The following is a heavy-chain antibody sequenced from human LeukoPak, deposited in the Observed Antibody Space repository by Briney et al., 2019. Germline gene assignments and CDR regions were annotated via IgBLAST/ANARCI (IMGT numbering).Heavy chain of an antibody. CDR1: GGSISSSSYY. CDR3: ARLEWELRWFDP. J-gene: IGHJ5*02. V-gene: IGHV4-39*01. D-gene: IGHD1-26*01. Sequence: SETLSLTCTVSGGSISSSSYYWGWIRQPSGKGLEWIGSIYYSGSTYYNPSLKSRVTISVDTSKNQFSLKLSSVTAADTAVYYCARLEWELRWFDPWGQGTLVTVSS. CDR2: IYYSGST.